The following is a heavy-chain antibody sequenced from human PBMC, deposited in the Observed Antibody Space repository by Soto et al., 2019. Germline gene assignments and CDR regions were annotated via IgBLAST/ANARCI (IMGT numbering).Heavy chain of an antibody. CDR2: IYSGGST. J-gene: IGHJ4*02. CDR3: AVEMATMGQDY. Sequence: PGGSLRLSCAASGFTVSSHYMSWVRQAPGKGLEWVSVIYSGGSTYYADSVKGRFTISRDNSKNTLYLQMNSLRAEDTAVYYCAVEMATMGQDYWGQGTLVTVSS. D-gene: IGHD5-12*01. V-gene: IGHV3-53*01. CDR1: GFTVSSHY.